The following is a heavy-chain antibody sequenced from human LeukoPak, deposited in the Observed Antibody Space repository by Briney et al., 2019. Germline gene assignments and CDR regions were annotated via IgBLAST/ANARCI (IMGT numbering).Heavy chain of an antibody. V-gene: IGHV4-30-2*01. J-gene: IGHJ3*02. CDR1: GGSISSGGYY. Sequence: SETLSLTCTVSGGSISSGGYYWSWIRQPPGKGLEWIGYIYHSGSTYYNPSLKSRVTISVDRSKNQFSLKLSSVTAADTAVYYCARDKKLVSAFDIWGQGTMVTVSS. CDR2: IYHSGST. D-gene: IGHD6-6*01. CDR3: ARDKKLVSAFDI.